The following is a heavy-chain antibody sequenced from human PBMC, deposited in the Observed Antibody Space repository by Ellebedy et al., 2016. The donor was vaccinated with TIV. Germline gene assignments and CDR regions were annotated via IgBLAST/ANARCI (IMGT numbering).Heavy chain of an antibody. Sequence: MPGGSLRLSCTVSGGSTSRSYWRCLRWSPGKGLEWIGYTYYSGSINCNPSPKSRVTISVDTSKNQFSLKLNSVTAADTAVYYCASVVWQQPVSYALDIWGQGTMVTVSS. CDR1: GGSTSRSY. J-gene: IGHJ3*02. CDR3: ASVVWQQPVSYALDI. CDR2: TYYSGSI. D-gene: IGHD6-13*01. V-gene: IGHV4-59*01.